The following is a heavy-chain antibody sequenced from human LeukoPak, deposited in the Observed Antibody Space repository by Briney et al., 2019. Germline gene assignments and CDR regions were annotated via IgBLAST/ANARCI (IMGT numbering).Heavy chain of an antibody. V-gene: IGHV3-9*01. D-gene: IGHD2-15*01. J-gene: IGHJ6*03. CDR2: ISWNSGSI. Sequence: GRSLRLSCAGSGFTFDEHAMHWVRQAPGKGLEWVSGISWNSGSIAYAGSVKGRFTISRDNAKNLLFLQMSSLRAADTALYYCVKGHCSSSSCFPNYYYYMDVWGTGTTVTVSS. CDR3: VKGHCSSSSCFPNYYYYMDV. CDR1: GFTFDEHA.